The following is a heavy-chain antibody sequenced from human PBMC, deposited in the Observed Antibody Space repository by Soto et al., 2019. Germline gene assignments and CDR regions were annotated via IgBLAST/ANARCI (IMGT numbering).Heavy chain of an antibody. CDR1: GFTFDYYW. Sequence: EVQLVESGGGLVQPGESLRLSCAASGFTFDYYWMHWVRQAPGKGLVWVSRVHSDGTTTTYADSVKGRVTISRDNARNTVYLQMSSLRAEETAIYYCANCDRGDFDLWGHGTVVTVSS. CDR2: VHSDGTTT. D-gene: IGHD2-21*01. V-gene: IGHV3-74*01. J-gene: IGHJ3*01. CDR3: ANCDRGDFDL.